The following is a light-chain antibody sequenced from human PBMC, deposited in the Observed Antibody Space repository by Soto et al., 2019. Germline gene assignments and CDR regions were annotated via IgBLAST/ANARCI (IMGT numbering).Light chain of an antibody. CDR2: GNS. CDR1: SSNIGAGYD. J-gene: IGLJ2*01. CDR3: QSYDISLSVV. V-gene: IGLV1-40*01. Sequence: QSVLTQPPSVSGAPGQRVTISCTGSSSNIGAGYDVHWYQHLPGTAPKLLIYGNSNRPSGVPDRFSGSKSGTSASLAITGLQAEDEADYYCQSYDISLSVVFGGGTKLTV.